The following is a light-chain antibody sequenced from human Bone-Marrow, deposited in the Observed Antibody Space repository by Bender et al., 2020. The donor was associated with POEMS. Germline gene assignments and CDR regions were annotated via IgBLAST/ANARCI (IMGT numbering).Light chain of an antibody. CDR1: SSDVGAYNY. CDR3: SSYTTTLVL. CDR2: DVS. V-gene: IGLV2-14*03. Sequence: QSALTQPASVSGSPGESITISCAGSSSDVGAYNYVSWYQQHPGEAPRLMIYDVSDRPSGVSHRFSGSKSGNTASLTVSGLQAEDEADYYCSSYTTTLVLFGGGTKLTVL. J-gene: IGLJ2*01.